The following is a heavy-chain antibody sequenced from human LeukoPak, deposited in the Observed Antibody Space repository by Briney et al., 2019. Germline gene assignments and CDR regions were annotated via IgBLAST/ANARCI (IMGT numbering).Heavy chain of an antibody. CDR1: GGSFSGYY. D-gene: IGHD6-13*01. CDR2: IYYSGST. CDR3: ARLFSSSWLIDY. V-gene: IGHV4-34*01. J-gene: IGHJ4*02. Sequence: PSETLSLTCAVYGGSFSGYYWSWIRQPPGKGLEWIGSIYYSGSTYYNPSLKSRVTISVDTSKSQFSLKLSSVTAADTAVYYCARLFSSSWLIDYWGQGTLVTVSS.